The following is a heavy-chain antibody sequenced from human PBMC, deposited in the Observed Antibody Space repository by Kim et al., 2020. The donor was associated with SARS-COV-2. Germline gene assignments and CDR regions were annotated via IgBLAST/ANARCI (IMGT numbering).Heavy chain of an antibody. Sequence: GGSLRLSCGASGFNFRSYAMSWVRQAPGKGLEWVSCIKGGVERTQYADSVRGRFSISRDNSNNTLYLQMSSLKDEDTALYYCAKSIDGSTSSFDSWGQGTLVTVSS. V-gene: IGHV3-23*01. CDR1: GFNFRSYA. CDR3: AKSIDGSTSSFDS. J-gene: IGHJ4*02. CDR2: IKGGVERT. D-gene: IGHD6-6*01.